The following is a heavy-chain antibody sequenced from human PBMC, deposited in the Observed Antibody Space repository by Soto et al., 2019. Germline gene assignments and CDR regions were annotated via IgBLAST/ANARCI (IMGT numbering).Heavy chain of an antibody. D-gene: IGHD6-19*01. CDR1: GFSLANYP. CDR3: AKGPHTNVGWPYYFES. Sequence: HPGGSLRLSCVASGFSLANYPMNWVRQTPGKGLEWISYSSPRGDTIYYADSVEGRFTISRDNARNSLSLHMSSLRDEDSALYYCAKGPHTNVGWPYYFESWGQGVPVTVS. CDR2: SSPRGDTI. J-gene: IGHJ4*02. V-gene: IGHV3-48*02.